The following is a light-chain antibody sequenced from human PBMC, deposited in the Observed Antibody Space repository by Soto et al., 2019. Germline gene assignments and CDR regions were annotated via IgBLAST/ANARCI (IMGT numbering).Light chain of an antibody. CDR3: CSYAGTYTDV. J-gene: IGLJ1*01. V-gene: IGLV2-11*01. Sequence: QSALTQPGSVSGSPGQSVTISCTGTSSDVGGYNYVSWYQQHPDKAPKLIIYDVTKRPSGVPDRFSGSKSGNTASLTISGLQAEDESDYYCCSYAGTYTDVFGTGTKLTVL. CDR1: SSDVGGYNY. CDR2: DVT.